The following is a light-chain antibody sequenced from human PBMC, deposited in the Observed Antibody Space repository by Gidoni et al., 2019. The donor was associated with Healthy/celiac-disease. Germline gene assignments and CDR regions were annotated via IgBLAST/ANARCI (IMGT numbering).Light chain of an antibody. CDR3: QTWGTGMV. Sequence: QLVLTQSPSASASLGASVKPTCTLSSGHSSYAIAWHQQQPEKGPRDLMKLNSDGSHSKGDGIPDRFSGSSSGAERYLTISSLQSEDEADYYCQTWGTGMVFGGGTKLTAL. J-gene: IGLJ2*01. V-gene: IGLV4-69*01. CDR1: SGHSSYA. CDR2: LNSDGSH.